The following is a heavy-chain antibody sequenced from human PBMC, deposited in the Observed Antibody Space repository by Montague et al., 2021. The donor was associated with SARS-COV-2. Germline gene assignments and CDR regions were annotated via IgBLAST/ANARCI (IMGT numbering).Heavy chain of an antibody. V-gene: IGHV3-33*01. CDR3: AREANCCGDCPLDY. CDR1: GFTFSSYG. Sequence: SLRLSCAASGFTFSSYGMHWVRQAPGKGLEWVAVIWYDGSNKYYXXSVKGRFTISRDNSKNTLYLQMNSLRAEDAAVYYCAREANCCGDCPLDYWGQGTLVTVSS. CDR2: IWYDGSNK. J-gene: IGHJ4*02. D-gene: IGHD2-21*02.